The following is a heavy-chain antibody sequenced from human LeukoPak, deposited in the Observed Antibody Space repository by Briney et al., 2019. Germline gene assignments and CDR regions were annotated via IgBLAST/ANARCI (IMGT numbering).Heavy chain of an antibody. D-gene: IGHD6-19*01. CDR3: ARDGDSSGWYGAYLSY. V-gene: IGHV3-74*01. J-gene: IGHJ4*02. Sequence: KSGGSLRLSCAASGFTFSSYWMHWVRQAPGKGLVWVSRINSDGSSTSYADSVKGRFTISRDNAKNTLYLQMNSLRAEDTAVYYCARDGDSSGWYGAYLSYWGQGTLVTVSS. CDR1: GFTFSSYW. CDR2: INSDGSST.